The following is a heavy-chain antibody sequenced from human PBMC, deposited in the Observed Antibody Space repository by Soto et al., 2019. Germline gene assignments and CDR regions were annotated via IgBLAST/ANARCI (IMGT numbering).Heavy chain of an antibody. CDR2: IYHSGST. Sequence: QLQLQESGSGLVKPSQTLSLTCAVSGGSISSGGYSWSWIRQPPGQGLEWIGYIYHSGSTYYNPSRKSRVTISVDRSKNQFSLKLSSVTAADTAVYYCARALHDSSGYRTWYNWFDPWGQGTLVTVSS. D-gene: IGHD3-22*01. V-gene: IGHV4-30-2*01. J-gene: IGHJ5*02. CDR1: GGSISSGGYS. CDR3: ARALHDSSGYRTWYNWFDP.